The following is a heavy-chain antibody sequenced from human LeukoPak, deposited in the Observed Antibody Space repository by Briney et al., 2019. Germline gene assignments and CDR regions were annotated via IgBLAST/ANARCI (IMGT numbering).Heavy chain of an antibody. V-gene: IGHV4-31*03. CDR2: IYYSGST. Sequence: SETLSLTCTVSGGSISSGGYYWSWIRQHPGKGLEWIGYIYYSGSTYYNPSLKSRVTISVDTSKNQFSLKLSSVTAADTAVYYCARGTYYYDSSGYLIVDYWGQGTLVTVSS. CDR1: GGSISSGGYY. D-gene: IGHD3-22*01. CDR3: ARGTYYYDSSGYLIVDY. J-gene: IGHJ4*02.